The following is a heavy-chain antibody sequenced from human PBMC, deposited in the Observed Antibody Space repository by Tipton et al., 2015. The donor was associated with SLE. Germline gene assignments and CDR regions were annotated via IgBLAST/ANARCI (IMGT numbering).Heavy chain of an antibody. CDR2: ISWDGGRT. D-gene: IGHD3-3*02. CDR3: AILPTDAFDV. V-gene: IGHV3-43*01. J-gene: IGHJ3*01. CDR1: GFKFDVYT. Sequence: SLRLSCAASGFKFDVYTLHWVRQAPGQGLEWVSLISWDGGRTHYVDSVKGRFTISRDNSKNSLYLQMTSLRIEDTALYYCAILPTDAFDVWGRGTMVTVS.